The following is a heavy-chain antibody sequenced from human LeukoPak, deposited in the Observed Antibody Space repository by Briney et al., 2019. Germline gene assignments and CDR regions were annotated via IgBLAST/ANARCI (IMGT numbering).Heavy chain of an antibody. Sequence: PGGSLRLSCAASGFTVSRNYMSWVRQAPGKGLEWVSVIYSGGSTYYADSVKGRITISRDNVKNTLYLQMNSLRVEDTAVYYCARDGSSGWSGIDYWGQGTLVTVSS. CDR3: ARDGSSGWSGIDY. CDR1: GFTVSRNY. CDR2: IYSGGST. D-gene: IGHD6-19*01. J-gene: IGHJ4*02. V-gene: IGHV3-66*02.